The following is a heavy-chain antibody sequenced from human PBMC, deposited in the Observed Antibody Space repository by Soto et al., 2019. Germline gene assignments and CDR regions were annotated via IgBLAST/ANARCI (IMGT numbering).Heavy chain of an antibody. CDR2: ISGSGGDT. J-gene: IGHJ4*02. CDR3: ARGHAYDDNSGYYGY. D-gene: IGHD3-22*01. Sequence: EVQLLESGGGLVQPGGSLRLSCAASGFTFSSYAMTWVRQAPGKWLEWVSGISGSGGDTNYADSVKGRFTIFRDNSKNMLYVQVNSLRAEDTAVYYCARGHAYDDNSGYYGYWGQGILVTVSS. CDR1: GFTFSSYA. V-gene: IGHV3-23*01.